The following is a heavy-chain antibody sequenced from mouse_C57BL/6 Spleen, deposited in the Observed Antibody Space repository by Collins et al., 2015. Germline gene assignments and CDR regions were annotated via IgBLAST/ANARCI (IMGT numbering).Heavy chain of an antibody. J-gene: IGHJ3*01. CDR1: GYTFTSYW. CDR2: IYPGSGST. D-gene: IGHD1-1*01. Sequence: QVQLQQPGAELVKPGASVKMSCKASGYTFTSYWITWVKQRPGQGLEWIGDIYPGSGSTNYNEKFKSKATLTVDTSSSTAYMQLSSLTSEDSAVYYRARRGSSFPWFAYWGQGTLVTVSA. CDR3: ARRGSSFPWFAY. V-gene: IGHV1-55*01.